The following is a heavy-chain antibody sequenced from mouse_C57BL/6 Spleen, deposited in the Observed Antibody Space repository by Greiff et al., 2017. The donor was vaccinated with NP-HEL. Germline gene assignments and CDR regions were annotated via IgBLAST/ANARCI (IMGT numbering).Heavy chain of an antibody. CDR2: IDPANGNT. CDR1: GFTFTNTY. CDR3: ARGGNYGGYFDY. V-gene: IGHV14-3*01. D-gene: IGHD2-1*01. Sequence: VLLLPSVAALLRPGASLQFSCTASGFTFTNTYMHWVKQSPEQGLEWIGKIDPANGNTKYAPKFQGKATITADTSSNTVYLQLSSLTSEDTAIYYGARGGNYGGYFDYWGQGTTLTVSS. J-gene: IGHJ2*01.